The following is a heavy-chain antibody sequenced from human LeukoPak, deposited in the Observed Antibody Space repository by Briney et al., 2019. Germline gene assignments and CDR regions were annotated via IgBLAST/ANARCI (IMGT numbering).Heavy chain of an antibody. V-gene: IGHV3-7*01. CDR1: GFTFSSAW. CDR2: VNQDGSGK. CDR3: TSANYGPAY. Sequence: GGSLRLSCAASGFTFSSAWMSWVRQAPGKGLEWVANVNQDGSGKYYVDSVKGRFTISKDNAKNSLYLQMNSLRAEDTSVYYCTSANYGPAYWGQGTLVTVSS. J-gene: IGHJ4*02. D-gene: IGHD5-24*01.